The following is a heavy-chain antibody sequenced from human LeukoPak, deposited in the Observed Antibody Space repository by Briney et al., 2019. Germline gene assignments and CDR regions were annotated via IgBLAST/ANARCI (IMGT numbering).Heavy chain of an antibody. J-gene: IGHJ4*02. D-gene: IGHD2-15*01. Sequence: ASETLSLTCAVYGGSFSGYYWSWIRQPPGKGLEWIGEINHSGSTNYNPSLKSRVTISVDTSKNQFSLKLSSVTAADTAVYYCARGRPEGYCSSGSCYGGPTFDYWGQGTLVTVSS. V-gene: IGHV4-34*01. CDR2: INHSGST. CDR3: ARGRPEGYCSSGSCYGGPTFDY. CDR1: GGSFSGYY.